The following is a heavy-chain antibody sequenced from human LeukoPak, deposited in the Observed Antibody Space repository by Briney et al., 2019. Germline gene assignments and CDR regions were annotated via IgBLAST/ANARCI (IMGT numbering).Heavy chain of an antibody. J-gene: IGHJ4*02. CDR2: TYYRSRWYN. V-gene: IGHV6-1*01. D-gene: IGHD6-19*01. Sequence: SQTLSLTCAISGDSVSSNSAAWNWIRQSPSRGLEWLGRTYYRSRWYNDYAESVKSRVTINPDTSKNQFSLQLNSVTPEDTAVYYCARDHGFIPRSGLDYWGQGTLVIVSS. CDR3: ARDHGFIPRSGLDY. CDR1: GDSVSSNSAA.